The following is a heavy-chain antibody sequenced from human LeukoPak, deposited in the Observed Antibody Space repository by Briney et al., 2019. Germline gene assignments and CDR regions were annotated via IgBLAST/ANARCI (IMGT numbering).Heavy chain of an antibody. CDR1: GGTFSRYA. CDR3: AREYCSSTSCTGKFDP. V-gene: IGHV1-69*13. Sequence: GASVKVSCKASGGTFSRYAISWVRQAPGQGLEWMGGITPMFGTANYAQKFQGRVTITADESTSTAYMELSSLRSEDTAVYYCAREYCSSTSCTGKFDPWGQGTLVTVSS. D-gene: IGHD2-2*01. J-gene: IGHJ5*02. CDR2: ITPMFGTA.